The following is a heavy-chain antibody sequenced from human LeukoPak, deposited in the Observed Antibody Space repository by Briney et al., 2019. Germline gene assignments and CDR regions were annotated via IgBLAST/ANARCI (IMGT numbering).Heavy chain of an antibody. D-gene: IGHD6-6*01. J-gene: IGHJ6*03. CDR3: ARDIAARRGYMDV. V-gene: IGHV3-30*02. CDR1: GFTFSSYG. Sequence: PGGSLRLSCAASGFTFSSYGMHWVRQAPGKGLEWVAFIRYDGSDKYYADSVKGRFTISRDNSKNTLYLQMNSLRAEDTAVYYCARDIAARRGYMDVWGKGTTVTVSS. CDR2: IRYDGSDK.